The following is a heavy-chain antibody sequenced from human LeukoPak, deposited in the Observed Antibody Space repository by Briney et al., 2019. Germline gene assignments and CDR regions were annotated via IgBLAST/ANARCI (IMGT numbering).Heavy chain of an antibody. CDR1: GGSISSYY. Sequence: SETLSLTCTVSGGSISSYYWSWIRQPPGKGLEWIGYIYYSGSTNYNPSLKSRVTISVDTSKNQFSLKLSSVTAADTAVYYCARARQAIVVVVAAVNDAFDIWGQGTMVTVSS. J-gene: IGHJ3*02. V-gene: IGHV4-59*01. CDR3: ARARQAIVVVVAAVNDAFDI. CDR2: IYYSGST. D-gene: IGHD2-15*01.